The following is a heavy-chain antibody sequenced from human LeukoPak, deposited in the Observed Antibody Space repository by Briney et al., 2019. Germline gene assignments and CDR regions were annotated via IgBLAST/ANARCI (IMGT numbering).Heavy chain of an antibody. J-gene: IGHJ6*04. V-gene: IGHV3-23*01. D-gene: IGHD3-10*02. CDR3: AELGITMIGGV. CDR2: ISGSGGNT. Sequence: PGGSLRLSCAASGFTFSSSGMSWVRQAPGKGLEWVSAISGSGGNTYYADSVKGRFTISRDNAKNSLYLQMNSLRAEDTAVYYCAELGITMIGGVWGKGTTVTISS. CDR1: GFTFSSSG.